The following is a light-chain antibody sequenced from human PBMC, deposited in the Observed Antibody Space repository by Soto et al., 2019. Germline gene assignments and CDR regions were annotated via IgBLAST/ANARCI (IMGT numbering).Light chain of an antibody. CDR1: QSVTSSH. V-gene: IGKV3-20*01. CDR2: GGS. J-gene: IGKJ2*01. CDR3: QQYGTSSAYT. Sequence: EIVWTQSPGTLSLSLGERATLSCRASQSVTSSHLAWYQQKPGQAPRLLIYGGSSRATGIPDKFSGSGSGTDFTLAISRLDPEDFAVYFCHCQQYGTSSAYTFGQGTKLEIK.